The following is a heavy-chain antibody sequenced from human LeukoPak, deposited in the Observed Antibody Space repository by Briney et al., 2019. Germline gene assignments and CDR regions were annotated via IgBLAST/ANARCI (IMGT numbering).Heavy chain of an antibody. D-gene: IGHD3-10*01. V-gene: IGHV4-30-4*01. CDR2: IYYSGST. Sequence: SETLSLTCTVSGGSISSGDYYWSWIRQPPGKGLEWIGYIYYSGSTYYNPSLKSRVRISIDTSKNQFSLKLSSVTAADTAVYYCARALTDYYYGSGSYLDYWGQGTLVTVSS. CDR3: ARALTDYYYGSGSYLDY. CDR1: GGSISSGDYY. J-gene: IGHJ4*02.